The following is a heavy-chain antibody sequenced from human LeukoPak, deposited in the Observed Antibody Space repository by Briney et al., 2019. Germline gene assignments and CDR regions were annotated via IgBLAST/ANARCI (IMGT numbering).Heavy chain of an antibody. CDR1: GGSFSGYY. CDR3: ARLSVHYAFDI. D-gene: IGHD2/OR15-2a*01. J-gene: IGHJ3*02. CDR2: INHSGST. V-gene: IGHV4-34*01. Sequence: PSETLSLTCAVYGGSFSGYYWSWIRQPPGKGLEWIGEINHSGSTNYNPSLKSRVTISVDTSKNQFSLKLSSVTAADTAVYYCARLSVHYAFDIWGQGTMVTVSS.